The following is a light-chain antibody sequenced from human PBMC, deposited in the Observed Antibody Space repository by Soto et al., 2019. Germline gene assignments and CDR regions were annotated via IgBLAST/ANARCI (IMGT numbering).Light chain of an antibody. V-gene: IGKV3-15*01. CDR2: ASS. CDR1: QSIGSN. J-gene: IGKJ1*01. Sequence: EIVMTHSPATLSVSPGETATLSCSASQSIGSNLAWYQQKPGQAPRLVINASSIRASDFPARFSGSGSGTEFTLTISGMQSDDFAVYFCQQYNKWPPWTFGHGTKVDIK. CDR3: QQYNKWPPWT.